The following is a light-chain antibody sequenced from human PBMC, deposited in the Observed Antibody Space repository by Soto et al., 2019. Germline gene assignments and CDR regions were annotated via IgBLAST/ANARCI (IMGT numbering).Light chain of an antibody. J-gene: IGKJ1*01. CDR1: QNINKW. CDR2: KAS. V-gene: IGKV1-5*03. CDR3: QQYNTYSA. Sequence: DIQMTQSAATLSASFGDRVTVTCRASQNINKWLAWYQQKPGRAPKLLIYKASALESGVPSRFSGSGSGTEFTLTISSLKPDDFGTYYCQQYNTYSAFGQGTKVDIK.